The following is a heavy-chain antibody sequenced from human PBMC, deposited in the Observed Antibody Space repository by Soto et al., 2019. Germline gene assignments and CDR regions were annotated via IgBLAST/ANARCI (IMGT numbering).Heavy chain of an antibody. J-gene: IGHJ3*02. D-gene: IGHD2-8*01. Sequence: EVQLLESGGGLVQPGGSLRLSCAASGFTFSSYAMSWVRQAPEKGLEWVSTIPGSAGGTYYADSVKGRFTISRDNSKNTXYXXMNSLTAEDTAVYYCAKDRIPWIVLTVYAIRAFDIWGQGTKVAVSS. CDR1: GFTFSSYA. CDR3: AKDRIPWIVLTVYAIRAFDI. V-gene: IGHV3-23*01. CDR2: IPGSAGGT.